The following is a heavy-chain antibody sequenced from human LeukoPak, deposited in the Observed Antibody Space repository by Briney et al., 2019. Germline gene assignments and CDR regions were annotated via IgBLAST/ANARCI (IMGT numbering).Heavy chain of an antibody. Sequence: GGSLRLSGAASAFTFSSYAMSWVRQAPGKGLEWVSAISGSGGSTYYADSVKGRFTISRDNSKNTLYLQMNSLRAEDTAVYYCAKHSRSSIDAFDIWGQGTMVTVSS. V-gene: IGHV3-23*01. CDR1: AFTFSSYA. J-gene: IGHJ3*02. CDR2: ISGSGGST. D-gene: IGHD6-6*01. CDR3: AKHSRSSIDAFDI.